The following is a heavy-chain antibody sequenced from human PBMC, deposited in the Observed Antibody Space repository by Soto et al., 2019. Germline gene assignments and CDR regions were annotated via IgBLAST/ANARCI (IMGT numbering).Heavy chain of an antibody. CDR2: FDPEDGET. D-gene: IGHD3-3*01. V-gene: IGHV1-24*01. CDR1: GYTLTELS. Sequence: ASVKVSCKVSGYTLTELSMHWVRQAPGEGLEWMGGFDPEDGETIYAQQFQGRVTMTEDTSTDTAYMELSSLRSEDTAVYYCALLGLRSGQYYYYYGMDVWGQGTTVTVAS. CDR3: ALLGLRSGQYYYYYGMDV. J-gene: IGHJ6*02.